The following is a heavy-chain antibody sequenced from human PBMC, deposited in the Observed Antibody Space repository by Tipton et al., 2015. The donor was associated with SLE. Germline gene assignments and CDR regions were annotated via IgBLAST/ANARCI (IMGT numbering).Heavy chain of an antibody. D-gene: IGHD4-17*01. V-gene: IGHV4-34*01. CDR1: GGPFSGYY. CDR3: ARDNGDYYFDY. Sequence: SLTCAVYGGPFSGYYWSWIRQPPGKGLEWIGEINHSGSTNYSPSLKSRVTISVDTSRNQFSLKLSSVTAADTAVYYCARDNGDYYFDYWGQGTLVTVSS. CDR2: INHSGST. J-gene: IGHJ4*02.